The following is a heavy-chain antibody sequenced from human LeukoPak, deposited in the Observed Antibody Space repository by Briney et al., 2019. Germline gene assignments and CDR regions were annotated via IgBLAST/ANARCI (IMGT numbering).Heavy chain of an antibody. J-gene: IGHJ4*02. CDR3: AENMKVSDGYCFDN. Sequence: SETLSLTCAVYGGSLRANYLTWIRHSPGKGMEWIGEINHRGSANYNPSLKSRISMSVDTSKMQFSLNVTSVTAADTAVYYCAENMKVSDGYCFDNWGLGTLVTVSS. CDR2: INHRGSA. V-gene: IGHV4-34*10. CDR1: GGSLRANY. D-gene: IGHD3-22*01.